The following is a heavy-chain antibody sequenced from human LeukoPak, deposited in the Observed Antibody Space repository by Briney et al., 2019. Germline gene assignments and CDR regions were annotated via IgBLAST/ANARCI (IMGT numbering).Heavy chain of an antibody. CDR1: GFTFSDYY. V-gene: IGHV3-11*04. D-gene: IGHD3-3*01. J-gene: IGHJ4*02. Sequence: PGGSLRLSCAASGFTFSDYYMSWIRQAPGKGLEWVSYISSSGSTIYYADSVKGRFTISRDNAKNSLYLQVNSLRAEDAAVYYCARGLDFWSGPFDYWGQGTLVTVSS. CDR2: ISSSGSTI. CDR3: ARGLDFWSGPFDY.